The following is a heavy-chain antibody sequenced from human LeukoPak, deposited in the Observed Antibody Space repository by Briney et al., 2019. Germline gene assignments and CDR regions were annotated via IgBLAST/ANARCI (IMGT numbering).Heavy chain of an antibody. D-gene: IGHD3-16*01. V-gene: IGHV1-2*06. Sequence: GASMKVSCKASGHSFNAYYIHWVRQAPGQGLQWMGRIDPNSGDTKYTQKFQGRVSMTRDTSISTAYMELSRLTSDDTAVYYCATFTAPRNAFDLWGQGTMVTVSS. CDR3: ATFTAPRNAFDL. CDR1: GHSFNAYY. J-gene: IGHJ3*01. CDR2: IDPNSGDT.